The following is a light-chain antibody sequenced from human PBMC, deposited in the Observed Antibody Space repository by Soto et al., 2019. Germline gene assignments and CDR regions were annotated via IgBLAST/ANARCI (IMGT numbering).Light chain of an antibody. J-gene: IGKJ2*02. V-gene: IGKV4-1*01. CDR3: QQYYSTPCT. Sequence: DIVMTQSPDSLAVSLGERATINCKSSQSVLYSSNKNNYLAWYQQKPGQPPKLLIYWASTRESGVPDRFSGSGSGTDFTLTISSLQAEDVAVYYCQQYYSTPCTFGQGTKLEIK. CDR1: QSVLYSSNKNNY. CDR2: WAS.